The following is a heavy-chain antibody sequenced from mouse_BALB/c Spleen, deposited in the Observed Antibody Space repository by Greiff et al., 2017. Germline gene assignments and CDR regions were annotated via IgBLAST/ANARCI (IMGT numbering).Heavy chain of an antibody. D-gene: IGHD1-1*01. CDR3: ARGDYYGSRYFDV. V-gene: IGHV1S127*01. CDR2: IDPSDSET. CDR1: GYSFTSYW. Sequence: VQLQQSGPQLVRPGASVKISCKASGYSFTSYWMHWVKQRPGQGLEWIGMIDPSDSETRLNQKFKDKATLTVDKSSSTAYMQLSSPTSEDSAVYYCARGDYYGSRYFDVWGAGTTVTVSS. J-gene: IGHJ1*01.